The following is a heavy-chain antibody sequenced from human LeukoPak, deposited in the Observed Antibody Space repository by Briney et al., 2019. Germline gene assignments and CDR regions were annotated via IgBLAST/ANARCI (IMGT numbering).Heavy chain of an antibody. V-gene: IGHV4-59*01. J-gene: IGHJ4*02. D-gene: IGHD5-12*01. Sequence: PSETLSLTCTVSGGSIRSYYWSWIRQSPGKGLEWIGCIYYSGRTDYNPSLKSRVTISIDTSKNQFSLRVSSLTAADTALYYCARAGDPNGYDSPTDYWGQGTLVTVSS. CDR1: GGSIRSYY. CDR2: IYYSGRT. CDR3: ARAGDPNGYDSPTDY.